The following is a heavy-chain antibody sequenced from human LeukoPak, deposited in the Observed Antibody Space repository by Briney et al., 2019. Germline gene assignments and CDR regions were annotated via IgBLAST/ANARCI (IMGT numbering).Heavy chain of an antibody. Sequence: SETLSLTCTVSGYSITSGYNWAWIRQHPGKGLEWIGYIYYSGSTYYNPSLKSRVTISVDTSKNQFSLKLSSVTAADTAVYYCARVPYGGNSGVIDYWGQGTLVTVSS. V-gene: IGHV4-31*03. J-gene: IGHJ4*02. CDR1: GYSITSGYN. D-gene: IGHD4-23*01. CDR3: ARVPYGGNSGVIDY. CDR2: IYYSGST.